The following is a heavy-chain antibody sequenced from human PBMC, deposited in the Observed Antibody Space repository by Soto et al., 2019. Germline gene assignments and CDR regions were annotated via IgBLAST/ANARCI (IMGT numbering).Heavy chain of an antibody. D-gene: IGHD2-15*01. CDR3: ARYKGYCSGGSCYYYYYMDV. CDR2: ISYDGSNK. J-gene: IGHJ6*03. Sequence: GGSLRLSCAASGFTFSSYGMHWVRQAPGKGLEWVAVISYDGSNKYYADSVKGRFTISRDNSKNTLYLQMNSLRAEDTAVYYCARYKGYCSGGSCYYYYYMDVWGKGTTVTVSS. V-gene: IGHV3-30*03. CDR1: GFTFSSYG.